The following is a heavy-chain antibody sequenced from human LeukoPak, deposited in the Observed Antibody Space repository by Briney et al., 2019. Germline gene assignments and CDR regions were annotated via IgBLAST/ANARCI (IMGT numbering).Heavy chain of an antibody. V-gene: IGHV4-61*02. Sequence: PSETLSLTCTVSGGSINSGSYYWSWIRQPAGKGLEWIGRIYTSGSTNYNPSLKSRATISVDTPKNQFSLNLNSVTAADTAVYYCARDNYGSGSYIANWGQGTLVTVSS. CDR3: ARDNYGSGSYIAN. CDR1: GGSINSGSYY. J-gene: IGHJ4*02. D-gene: IGHD3-10*01. CDR2: IYTSGST.